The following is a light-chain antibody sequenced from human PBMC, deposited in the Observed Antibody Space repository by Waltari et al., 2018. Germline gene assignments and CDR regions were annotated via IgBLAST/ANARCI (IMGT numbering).Light chain of an antibody. J-gene: IGKJ3*01. CDR2: AAS. CDR3: QQSYSAPFT. Sequence: DIQMTQSPSSLSASVGDRVTITCRASENINVYLNWYQQKPGRAPKLLMYAASTLQTGVPSRFSGGGSGTDFTLTISSLQPGDFATYYCQQSYSAPFTFGPGTKVEIK. CDR1: ENINVY. V-gene: IGKV1-39*01.